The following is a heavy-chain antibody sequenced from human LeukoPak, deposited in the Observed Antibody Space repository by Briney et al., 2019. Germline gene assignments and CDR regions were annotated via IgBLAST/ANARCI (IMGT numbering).Heavy chain of an antibody. Sequence: SVKVSCKASGGTFSSYAISWVRQAPGQGLEWMGGIIPIFGTANYAQKFQGRVTITADESTSTANMELSSLRSEDTAVYYCAKNSITMIFYYFDYWGQGTLVTVSS. CDR3: AKNSITMIFYYFDY. D-gene: IGHD3-22*01. J-gene: IGHJ4*02. CDR2: IIPIFGTA. V-gene: IGHV1-69*13. CDR1: GGTFSSYA.